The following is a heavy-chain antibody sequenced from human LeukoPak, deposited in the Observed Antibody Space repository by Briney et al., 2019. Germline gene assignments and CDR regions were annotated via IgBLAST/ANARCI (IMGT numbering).Heavy chain of an antibody. Sequence: GGSLRLSCAASGFTFSNYNLNWVRQAPGKGLEWVSSISSSSSYIYYADSVKGRFTISRDNSKNTLYLQMNSLRAEDTALYYCARGGLTIFGVVTYFDYWGQGTLVTVSS. J-gene: IGHJ4*02. V-gene: IGHV3-21*04. CDR1: GFTFSNYN. CDR3: ARGGLTIFGVVTYFDY. CDR2: ISSSSSYI. D-gene: IGHD3-3*01.